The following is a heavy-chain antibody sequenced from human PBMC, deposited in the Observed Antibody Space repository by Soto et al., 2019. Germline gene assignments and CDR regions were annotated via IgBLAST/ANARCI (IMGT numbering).Heavy chain of an antibody. D-gene: IGHD2-15*01. Sequence: PGGSLRLSCVPSGFTFDTYAMSWVRQIPGKGLEWVSTISASGSSTYYADSVKGRFTVSRDNVKKTLHLQLNSVTAGDAAVYYCAKRGPGSDYYYGLDVWGQGTTVTVSS. CDR3: AKRGPGSDYYYGLDV. CDR1: GFTFDTYA. CDR2: ISASGSST. V-gene: IGHV3-23*01. J-gene: IGHJ6*02.